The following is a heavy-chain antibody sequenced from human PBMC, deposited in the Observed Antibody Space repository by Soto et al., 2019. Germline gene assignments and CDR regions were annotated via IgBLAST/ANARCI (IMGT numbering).Heavy chain of an antibody. V-gene: IGHV3-30-3*01. CDR1: GFTFSSYA. CDR2: ISYDGSNK. J-gene: IGHJ2*01. Sequence: QVQLVESGGGVVQPGRSLRLSCAASGFTFSSYAMHWVRQAPGKGLEWVAVISYDGSNKYYADSVKGRFTISRDNSKNTLYLPMNSLRAEDTAVYYSACATSSTRTFWYFEIWGRATLVTVSS. CDR3: ACATSSTRTFWYFEI.